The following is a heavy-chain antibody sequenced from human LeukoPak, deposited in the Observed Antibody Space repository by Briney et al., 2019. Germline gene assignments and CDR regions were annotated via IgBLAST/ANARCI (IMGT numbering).Heavy chain of an antibody. CDR1: GYTFTSYG. J-gene: IGHJ3*02. D-gene: IGHD1-26*01. V-gene: IGHV1-69*13. CDR2: IIPIFGTA. CDR3: ARERSGITLLNAFDI. Sequence: SVKVSCKASGYTFTSYGISWVRQAPGQGLEWMGGIIPIFGTANYAQKFQGRVTITADESTSTAYMELSSLRSEDTAVYYCARERSGITLLNAFDIWGQGTMVTVSS.